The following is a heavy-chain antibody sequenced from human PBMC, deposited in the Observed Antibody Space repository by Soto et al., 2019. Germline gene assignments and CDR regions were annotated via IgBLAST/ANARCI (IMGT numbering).Heavy chain of an antibody. CDR2: IYWDDDK. V-gene: IGHV2-5*02. Sequence: ITLKETGPTLVNPTQTLTLTCTFSGFSLTTYGVGVGWIRQPPGKALEWLAFIYWDDDKRYSPSLKSRLTTTKDTSKNQLALRMTNIDPVDTATYYSAHSRGYVGFDYWGQGILVTVSS. CDR3: AHSRGYVGFDY. J-gene: IGHJ4*02. D-gene: IGHD5-12*01. CDR1: GFSLTTYGVG.